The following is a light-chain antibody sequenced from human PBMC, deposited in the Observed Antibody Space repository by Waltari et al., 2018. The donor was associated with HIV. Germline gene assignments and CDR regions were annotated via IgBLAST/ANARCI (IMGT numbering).Light chain of an antibody. Sequence: DIVMTQSPDSLALSLGERATINCKSNQSVLYSSNNKNFLAWYQQKSGQRPKLLVYWASTRESGVLDRFSGSGSGTDFTLTISSLQAEDVAVYFCQQHYTTPYTFGQGTKLEIK. J-gene: IGKJ2*01. CDR1: QSVLYSSNNKNF. CDR3: QQHYTTPYT. CDR2: WAS. V-gene: IGKV4-1*01.